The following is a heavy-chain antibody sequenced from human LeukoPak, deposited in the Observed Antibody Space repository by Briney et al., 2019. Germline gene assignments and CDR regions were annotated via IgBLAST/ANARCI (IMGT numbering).Heavy chain of an antibody. J-gene: IGHJ4*02. CDR3: ASDIAARPYYFDY. CDR2: ISGDGGST. V-gene: IGHV3-43*02. D-gene: IGHD6-6*01. CDR1: GFTFDDYA. Sequence: GGSLRLSCAASGFTFDDYAMHWVRQAPGKRLEWVSLISGDGGSTYYADSVKGRFTISRDNSKNTLYLQMNSLRAEDTAVYYCASDIAARPYYFDYWGQGTLVTVSS.